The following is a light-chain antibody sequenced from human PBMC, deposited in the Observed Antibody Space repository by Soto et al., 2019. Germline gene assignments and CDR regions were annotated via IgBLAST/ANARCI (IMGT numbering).Light chain of an antibody. V-gene: IGKV3-20*01. CDR1: QSVSSSY. CDR2: GAS. CDR3: QQHNRSPYT. J-gene: IGKJ2*01. Sequence: EIVLTQSPGTLSLSPGERATLSCRASQSVSSSYLVWYQQKPGQAPRLLIYGASSRATGIPDRFSGSGSGTDFTLTISRLEAEDFAMYYCQQHNRSPYTFGQGTKLEIK.